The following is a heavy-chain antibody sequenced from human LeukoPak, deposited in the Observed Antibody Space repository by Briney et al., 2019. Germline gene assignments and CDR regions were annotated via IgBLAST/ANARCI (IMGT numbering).Heavy chain of an antibody. V-gene: IGHV4-59*08. Sequence: PSETLSLTCTVSGDSISTYYWSWMRQPPGKGLEWIGYVHYSGTTNYNPSLKSRVTISVDASKNQFSPKLTSLTAADTAVYYCARPGSGYTASGAFDIWGQGTMVTVSS. CDR3: ARPGSGYTASGAFDI. D-gene: IGHD5-18*01. CDR1: GDSISTYY. J-gene: IGHJ3*02. CDR2: VHYSGTT.